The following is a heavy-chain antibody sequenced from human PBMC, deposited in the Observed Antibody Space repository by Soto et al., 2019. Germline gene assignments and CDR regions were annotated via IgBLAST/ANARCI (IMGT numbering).Heavy chain of an antibody. CDR2: MIPNIGKT. CDR3: ASVEDGYNLDY. V-gene: IGHV1-69*13. D-gene: IGHD5-12*01. CDR1: GYTFTSHD. Sequence: ASVKVSCKASGYTFTSHDINWVRQATGQGLEWMGGMIPNIGKTSYTQKFQGRVTITADESTSTAYMELSSLRSEDTAVYYCASVEDGYNLDYWGQGTLVTVSS. J-gene: IGHJ4*02.